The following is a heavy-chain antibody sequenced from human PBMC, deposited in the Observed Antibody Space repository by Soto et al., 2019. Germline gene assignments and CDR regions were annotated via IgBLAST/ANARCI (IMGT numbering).Heavy chain of an antibody. CDR3: ARDTYSGYDFGL. Sequence: QVQLRESGPGLVKPSQTLSLTCSVSGASVAGGSYYWSLVRQPPGQVLEWIGYIPSRGRPFYNPSLTSRGTISADTSKNQLSLQLPSVTAADTAVYYCARDTYSGYDFGLWGQGTLVTVSS. J-gene: IGHJ5*02. CDR2: IPSRGRP. V-gene: IGHV4-30-4*01. D-gene: IGHD5-12*01. CDR1: GASVAGGSYY.